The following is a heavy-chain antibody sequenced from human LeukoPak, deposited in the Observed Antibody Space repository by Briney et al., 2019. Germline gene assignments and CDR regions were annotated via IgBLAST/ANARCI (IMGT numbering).Heavy chain of an antibody. CDR1: GFTFSDYY. D-gene: IGHD3-9*01. J-gene: IGHJ5*02. Sequence: GGSLRLSCAASGFTFSDYYMSWIRQAPGKGLEWVSYISSSGSTIYYADSVKGRFTISRDNAKNSLYLQMNSLRAEDTAVYYWARDPNYDILTGYQRFDPWGQGTLVTVSS. CDR2: ISSSGSTI. V-gene: IGHV3-11*01. CDR3: ARDPNYDILTGYQRFDP.